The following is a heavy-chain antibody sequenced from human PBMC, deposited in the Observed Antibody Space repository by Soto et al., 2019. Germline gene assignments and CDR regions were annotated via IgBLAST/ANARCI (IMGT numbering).Heavy chain of an antibody. CDR2: IIPIFGTA. CDR1: GGTFSSYA. J-gene: IGHJ6*02. Sequence: SVKVSCKASGGTFSSYAISWVRQAPGQGLEWMGGIIPIFGTANYAQEFQGRVTITADKSTSTAYMELSSLRSEDTAVYYCARPKRLGYCSSTSCPYYYYGMDVWGQGTTVTVSS. D-gene: IGHD2-2*01. CDR3: ARPKRLGYCSSTSCPYYYYGMDV. V-gene: IGHV1-69*06.